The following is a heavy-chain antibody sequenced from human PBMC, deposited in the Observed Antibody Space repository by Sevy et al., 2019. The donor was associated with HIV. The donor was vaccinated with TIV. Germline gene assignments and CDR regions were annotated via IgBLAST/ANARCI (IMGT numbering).Heavy chain of an antibody. CDR2: IYYSGVT. J-gene: IGHJ4*02. CDR1: GGSINSRTSY. D-gene: IGHD1-1*01. V-gene: IGHV4-39*01. CDR3: ARLDATRPKGYYFDY. Sequence: SETLSLTCTVSGGSINSRTSYWDWIRQPPGKGLEWIGIIYYSGVTYYNPSLKSRVTISVDTSKNQFSLKLSSVTAADTAVYYCARLDATRPKGYYFDYWGQGTLVTVSS.